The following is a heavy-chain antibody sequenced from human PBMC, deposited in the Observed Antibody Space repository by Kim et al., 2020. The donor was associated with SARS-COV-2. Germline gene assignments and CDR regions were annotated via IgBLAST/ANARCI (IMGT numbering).Heavy chain of an antibody. J-gene: IGHJ3*02. D-gene: IGHD2-15*01. Sequence: SETLSLTCTVSGGSISSGDYYWSWIRQPPGKGLEWIGYIYYSGSTYYNPSLKSRVTISVDTSKNQFSLKLSSVTAADTAVYYCEAVVVVAATGFNAFDIWGQGTMITVSS. V-gene: IGHV4-30-4*01. CDR1: GGSISSGDYY. CDR3: EAVVVVAATGFNAFDI. CDR2: IYYSGST.